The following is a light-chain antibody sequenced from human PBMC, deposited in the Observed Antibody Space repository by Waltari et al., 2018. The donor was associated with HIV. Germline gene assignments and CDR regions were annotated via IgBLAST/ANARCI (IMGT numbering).Light chain of an antibody. Sequence: QSVLTQPPSASGTPGQRVPLSCSGRSSNIQVNSVNCYLQLPGTAPKLLIYTNNQRPSRVPDRFSGSKSGTSASLAISGLQSEDEADYYCVVWDDSLNGPVFGGGTKLTVL. CDR2: TNN. CDR3: VVWDDSLNGPV. V-gene: IGLV1-44*01. CDR1: SSNIQVNS. J-gene: IGLJ2*01.